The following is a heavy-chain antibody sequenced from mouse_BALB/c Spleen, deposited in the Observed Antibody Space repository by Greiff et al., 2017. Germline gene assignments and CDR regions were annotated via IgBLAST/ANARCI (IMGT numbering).Heavy chain of an antibody. J-gene: IGHJ1*01. CDR3: ARHPPYRYHWYFDV. Sequence: EVKLVESGGGLVKPGGSLKLSCAASGFAFSSYDMSWVRQTPEKRLEWVAYISSGGGSTYYPDTVKGRFTISRDNAKNTLYLQMSSLKSEDTAMYYCARHPPYRYHWYFDVWGAGTTVTVSS. D-gene: IGHD2-14*01. CDR1: GFAFSSYD. CDR2: ISSGGGST. V-gene: IGHV5-12-1*01.